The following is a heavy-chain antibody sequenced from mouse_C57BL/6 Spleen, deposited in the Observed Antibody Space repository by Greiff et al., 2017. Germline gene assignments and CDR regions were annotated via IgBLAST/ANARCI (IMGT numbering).Heavy chain of an antibody. CDR3: TRGYGNYEGWARDY. D-gene: IGHD2-10*02. V-gene: IGHV1-15*01. CDR1: GYTFTDYE. CDR2: IDPETGGT. Sequence: QVQLQQSGAELVRPGASVTLSCKASGYTFTDYEMHWVKQTPVHGLEWIGAIDPETGGTAYNQKFKGKAILTADKSSSTAYMELRSLTSEDSAVYYCTRGYGNYEGWARDYWGQGTSVTVSS. J-gene: IGHJ4*01.